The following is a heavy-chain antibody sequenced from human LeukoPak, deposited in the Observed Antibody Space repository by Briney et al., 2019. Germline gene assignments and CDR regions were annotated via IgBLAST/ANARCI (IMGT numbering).Heavy chain of an antibody. Sequence: SETLSLTCTVSGGSISSSSYSWGWIRQPPGKGLEWIGSIYYSGTTYYNPSLRSRVTISVDTSKIQFSLKLSSVAATDTAVYFCARLRFDFWSGYTHPYFDYWGQGTLVTVSS. CDR3: ARLRFDFWSGYTHPYFDY. J-gene: IGHJ4*02. CDR2: IYYSGTT. V-gene: IGHV4-39*01. CDR1: GGSISSSSYS. D-gene: IGHD3-3*01.